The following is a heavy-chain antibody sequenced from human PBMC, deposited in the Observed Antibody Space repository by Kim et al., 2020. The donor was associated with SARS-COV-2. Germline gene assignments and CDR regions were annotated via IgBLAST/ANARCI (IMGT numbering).Heavy chain of an antibody. CDR1: GLTFSSYA. Sequence: GGSLRLSCAASGLTFSSYAMSWVRQAPGKGLEWVSTISGPGDITYYADSVKGRFTISRDNSKNTLYLQMNSLGAEATAEYYCTKVLTGVARTQYNFDYWG. CDR2: ISGPGDIT. D-gene: IGHD3-16*01. J-gene: IGHJ4*01. CDR3: TKVLTGVARTQYNFDY. V-gene: IGHV3-23*01.